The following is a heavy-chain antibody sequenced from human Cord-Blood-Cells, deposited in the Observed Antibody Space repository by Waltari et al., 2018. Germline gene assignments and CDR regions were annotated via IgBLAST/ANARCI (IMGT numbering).Heavy chain of an antibody. Sequence: EVQLVESGGGLVQPGGSLRLSCAASGFTVSSNYMSWVRQAPGKGLAWVSVYYSGGRTYYADSVKVRFTSSRDNSKNTLYLQMNSLRAADTAVYYCAMLPWELANYYYYGMDVWGQGTTVTVSS. D-gene: IGHD1-26*01. J-gene: IGHJ6*02. V-gene: IGHV3-66*01. CDR1: GFTVSSNY. CDR3: AMLPWELANYYYYGMDV. CDR2: YYSGGRT.